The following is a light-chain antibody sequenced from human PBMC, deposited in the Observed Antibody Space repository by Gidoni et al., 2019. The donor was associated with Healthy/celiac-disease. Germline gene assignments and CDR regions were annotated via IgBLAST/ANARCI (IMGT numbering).Light chain of an antibody. CDR3: QQYDNLPLT. CDR2: DAS. Sequence: DSQMTQSPSSLSASVGDRVTITCPASQDISNYLNWYQQKPGKAPKLLIYDASNLETGVPSRFSGSGSGTDFTFTISSLQPEDIATYYCQQYDNLPLTFGGGTKVEIK. J-gene: IGKJ4*01. V-gene: IGKV1-33*01. CDR1: QDISNY.